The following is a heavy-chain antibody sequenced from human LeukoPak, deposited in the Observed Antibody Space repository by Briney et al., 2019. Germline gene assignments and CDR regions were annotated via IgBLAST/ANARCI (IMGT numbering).Heavy chain of an antibody. CDR2: IYHSGST. Sequence: SSQTLSLTCTVSGGSISSGGYYWSWIRQPPGKGLEWIGYIYHSGSTYYNPSLKSRVTISVDTSKNQFSLKLSSVTAADTAVYYCNRLVIHDYGDHGDYWGQGTLVTVSS. D-gene: IGHD4-17*01. V-gene: IGHV4-30-2*01. CDR1: GGSISSGGYY. CDR3: NRLVIHDYGDHGDY. J-gene: IGHJ4*02.